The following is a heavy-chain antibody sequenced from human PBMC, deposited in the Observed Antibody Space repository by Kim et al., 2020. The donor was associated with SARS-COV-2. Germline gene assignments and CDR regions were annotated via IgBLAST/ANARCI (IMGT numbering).Heavy chain of an antibody. J-gene: IGHJ5*02. D-gene: IGHD4-17*01. Sequence: AQKLQGRVTMTTDTSTSTVYMELRSLGSDDTAVYYCARNDYGDYGWFDPWGQGTLVTVSS. CDR3: ARNDYGDYGWFDP. V-gene: IGHV1-18*01.